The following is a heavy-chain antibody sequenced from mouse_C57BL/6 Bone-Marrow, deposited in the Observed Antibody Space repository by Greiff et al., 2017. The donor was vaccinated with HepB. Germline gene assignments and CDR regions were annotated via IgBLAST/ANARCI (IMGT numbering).Heavy chain of an antibody. J-gene: IGHJ1*03. CDR1: GYAFSSSW. D-gene: IGHD1-1*01. CDR2: IYPGDGDT. V-gene: IGHV1-82*01. Sequence: QVQLQQSGPELVKPGASVKISCKASGYAFSSSWMNWVKQRPGKGLEWIGRIYPGDGDTNYNGKFKGKATLTADKSSSTAYMQLSSLTSEDSAVYFCASPPYYYGSSYDWYFDVWGTGTTVTVSS. CDR3: ASPPYYYGSSYDWYFDV.